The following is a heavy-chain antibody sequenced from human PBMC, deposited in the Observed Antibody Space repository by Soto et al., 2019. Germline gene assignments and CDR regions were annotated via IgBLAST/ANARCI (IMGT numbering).Heavy chain of an antibody. J-gene: IGHJ6*02. V-gene: IGHV1-18*01. Sequence: QVQLVQSGAEVKKPGASVKVSCKASGYTFTSYGISWVRQAPGQGLEWMGWISAYNGNTNYAQKLQGRVTMTTDTSTSTAYMELRSLRSDDTAVSYCAREGGYSRYDYLRLVLPYYYYGMDVWGQGTTVTVSS. CDR3: AREGGYSRYDYLRLVLPYYYYGMDV. CDR2: ISAYNGNT. D-gene: IGHD5-12*01. CDR1: GYTFTSYG.